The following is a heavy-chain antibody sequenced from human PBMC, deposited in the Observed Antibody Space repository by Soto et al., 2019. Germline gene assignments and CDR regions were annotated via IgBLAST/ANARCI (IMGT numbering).Heavy chain of an antibody. V-gene: IGHV3-33*01. J-gene: IGHJ5*02. D-gene: IGHD1-1*01. CDR3: ARGQGGYYNWFDT. CDR1: GFTFSSYG. Sequence: QVQLVESGGGVVQPGRSLRLSCAASGFTFSSYGMHWVRQAPGKGLEWVAVIWHDGRNKYYADSVKGRFTTSRDNSKNTLYLQMDSLRAEDTSVYYCARGQGGYYNWFDTWGQRTLVTVSS. CDR2: IWHDGRNK.